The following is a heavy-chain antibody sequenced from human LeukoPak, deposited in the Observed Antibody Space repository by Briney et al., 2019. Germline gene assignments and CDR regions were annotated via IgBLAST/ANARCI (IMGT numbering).Heavy chain of an antibody. CDR2: INPTTGNP. Sequence: GESLKISCKASGYSFTTNAINWVRQAPGQGPEWMGWINPTTGNPTYVQGFTGRFVFSLDISVNTAYLQISNLKAEDTAVYYCARGTPEYYGMDVWGQGTTIIVSS. CDR1: GYSFTTNA. D-gene: IGHD1-14*01. V-gene: IGHV7-4-1*02. J-gene: IGHJ6*02. CDR3: ARGTPEYYGMDV.